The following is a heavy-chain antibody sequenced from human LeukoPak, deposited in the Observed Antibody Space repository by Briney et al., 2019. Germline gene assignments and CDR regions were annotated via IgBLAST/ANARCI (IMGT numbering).Heavy chain of an antibody. V-gene: IGHV4-39*01. Sequence: SETLSLTCTVSGGSISSSSYYWGWIRQPPGKGLEWIGSIYYSGNTYYNPSLKSRVTISVDTSKNQFSLKLSSVTAADTAVYYCARRRSGSFFDYWGQGTLVTVSS. D-gene: IGHD1-26*01. CDR1: GGSISSSSYY. CDR2: IYYSGNT. J-gene: IGHJ4*02. CDR3: ARRRSGSFFDY.